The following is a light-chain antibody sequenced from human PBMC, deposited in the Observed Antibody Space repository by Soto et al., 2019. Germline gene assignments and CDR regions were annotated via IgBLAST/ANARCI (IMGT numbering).Light chain of an antibody. J-gene: IGKJ5*01. CDR3: QQTNSFPIT. CDR2: ASS. Sequence: DIHMTPSPSSVSASVGDRVTITCRASQGISSWLAWYQQKPGKAPNLLIYASSSLQSGVPSRFSGSGSGTDFTLTITNLQPEDFATYYCQQTNSFPITFGQGTLLEIK. CDR1: QGISSW. V-gene: IGKV1D-12*01.